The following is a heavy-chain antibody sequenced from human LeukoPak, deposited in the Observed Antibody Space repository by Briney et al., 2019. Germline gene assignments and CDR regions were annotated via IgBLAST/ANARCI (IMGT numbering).Heavy chain of an antibody. CDR3: ARVSPNDNYYDSRPFDY. J-gene: IGHJ4*02. CDR1: GFTFSSYG. D-gene: IGHD3-22*01. Sequence: GRSLTLSCAASGFTFSSYGMLWLRQAPGKGLVGVAVIWYDGSNKYYADSVKGRFTISRDNYKNTLYLQMNSLRAEDTAVYYCARVSPNDNYYDSRPFDYWGQGTLVTVSS. CDR2: IWYDGSNK. V-gene: IGHV3-33*01.